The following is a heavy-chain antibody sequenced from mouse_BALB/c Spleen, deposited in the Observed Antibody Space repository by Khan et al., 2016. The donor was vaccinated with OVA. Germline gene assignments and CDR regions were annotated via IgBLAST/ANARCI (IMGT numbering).Heavy chain of an antibody. CDR3: STLCGNPFAF. CDR1: GFNIKDTY. CDR2: IDPPNDDS. V-gene: IGHV14-3*02. D-gene: IGHD2-1*01. Sequence: VQLQQSGAELVKPGASVKLSCSASGFNIKDTYIHWMKQRPEQGLEWIGRIDPPNDDSKSGPKFQAKATLTADTSSYTAYLQLSSLTSVDTAVYYRSTLCGNPFAFWGQGTLVSVSA. J-gene: IGHJ3*01.